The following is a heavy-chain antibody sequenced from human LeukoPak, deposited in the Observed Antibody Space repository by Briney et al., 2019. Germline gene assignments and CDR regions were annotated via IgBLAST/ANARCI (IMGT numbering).Heavy chain of an antibody. CDR2: ISGSGGST. Sequence: GGSLRLSCAASGFTFSSYAMSWVRQAPGKGLEWVSAISGSGGSTYYADSVKGRFTISRDNSKNTLYLQMNSLRAEDTAVYYCAKDLMYYDILAGVTVGYFDYWGQGTLVTVSS. CDR3: AKDLMYYDILAGVTVGYFDY. D-gene: IGHD3-9*01. V-gene: IGHV3-23*01. CDR1: GFTFSSYA. J-gene: IGHJ4*02.